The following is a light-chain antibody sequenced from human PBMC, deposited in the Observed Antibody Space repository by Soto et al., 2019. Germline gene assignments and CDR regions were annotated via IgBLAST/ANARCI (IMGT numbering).Light chain of an antibody. J-gene: IGKJ1*01. CDR3: QQYNTYSRT. Sequence: DIQMTQSPSTLSASIGDRVTITCRASQSISNWLAWYQQKPGKDPKLLIYEASNLQRGVPSRFSGSGSGTEFTLTISSLQPDDFATFYCQQYNTYSRTFGQGTTVEIK. CDR1: QSISNW. V-gene: IGKV1-5*03. CDR2: EAS.